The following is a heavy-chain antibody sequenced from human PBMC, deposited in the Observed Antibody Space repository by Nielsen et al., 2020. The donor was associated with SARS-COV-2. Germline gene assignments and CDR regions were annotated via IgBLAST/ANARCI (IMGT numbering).Heavy chain of an antibody. Sequence: SETLSLTCAVSGGSISSGGYSWRWIRQPPGKGLEWIGYIYHSGRTYYNPSLKSRVTISVDRSKNQFPLKLSSVTAADTAVYYCARGGRITFGGADDAFDIWGQGTMVTVSS. V-gene: IGHV4-30-2*01. CDR2: IYHSGRT. D-gene: IGHD3-16*01. CDR3: ARGGRITFGGADDAFDI. J-gene: IGHJ3*02. CDR1: GGSISSGGYS.